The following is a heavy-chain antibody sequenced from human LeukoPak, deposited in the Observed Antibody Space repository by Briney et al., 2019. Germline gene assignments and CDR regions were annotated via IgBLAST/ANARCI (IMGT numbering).Heavy chain of an antibody. J-gene: IGHJ4*02. CDR3: ARTVTTSSYYFDY. CDR2: ISGYDGNT. Sequence: GAAVKVSCKASGYTFTTYGVSWVRQAPEQGLEWMGWISGYDGNTNYAQKLRGRVTMTTDTSTSTAYMDLRSLRSDDTALYYCARTVTTSSYYFDYWGQGTLVTVSS. D-gene: IGHD4-17*01. V-gene: IGHV1-18*01. CDR1: GYTFTTYG.